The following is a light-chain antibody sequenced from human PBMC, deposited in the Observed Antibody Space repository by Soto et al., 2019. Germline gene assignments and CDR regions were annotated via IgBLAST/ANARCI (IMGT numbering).Light chain of an antibody. Sequence: EVLKTHSPSTLSVSPGERATLSCRASQSVSSNLAWYQQRPGQAPRLLIYGASTRATGIPARFSGSGSGTEFTLTISSLQSEDFAVYYCQQYNNWPRTFGQGTKVDIK. CDR1: QSVSSN. CDR3: QQYNNWPRT. CDR2: GAS. J-gene: IGKJ1*01. V-gene: IGKV3-15*01.